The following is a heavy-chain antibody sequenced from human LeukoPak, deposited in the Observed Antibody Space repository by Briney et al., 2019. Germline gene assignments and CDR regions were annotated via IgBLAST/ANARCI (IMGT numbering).Heavy chain of an antibody. Sequence: GGSLRLSCEASGFTFSRFAMTWVRQAPGRGLEWVSTIEQDSSATYSADSVRGRFAISRDNSKNTLYLQLNSLPAEDTAMYYCAKDEGRLITNWYRQYWGQGTPVTVSS. J-gene: IGHJ4*02. V-gene: IGHV3-23*01. D-gene: IGHD1-1*01. CDR2: IEQDSSAT. CDR1: GFTFSRFA. CDR3: AKDEGRLITNWYRQY.